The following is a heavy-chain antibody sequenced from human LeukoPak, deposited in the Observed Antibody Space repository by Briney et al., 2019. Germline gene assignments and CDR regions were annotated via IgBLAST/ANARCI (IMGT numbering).Heavy chain of an antibody. V-gene: IGHV3-30*18. Sequence: GGSLRLSCAASGFTLSTYGMHWVRQAPGKGLEWLAVISSDGSNKFYADSVKGRFTISRDGSKNTLYLQMNSLRPDDTAVYFCAKPQVTAHWYYFHYWGQGTLVTVSS. CDR1: GFTLSTYG. D-gene: IGHD2-21*02. J-gene: IGHJ4*02. CDR3: AKPQVTAHWYYFHY. CDR2: ISSDGSNK.